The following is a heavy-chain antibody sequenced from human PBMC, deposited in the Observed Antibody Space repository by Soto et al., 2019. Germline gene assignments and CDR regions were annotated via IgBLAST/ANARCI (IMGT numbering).Heavy chain of an antibody. J-gene: IGHJ3*02. V-gene: IGHV1-69*02. CDR3: ASSGKSSMIYYSICPKVSAFDI. CDR2: IIPILGIA. D-gene: IGHD3-22*01. CDR1: GGTFSSYT. Sequence: ASVKVSCKASGGTFSSYTISWVRQAPGQGLEWMGRIIPILGIANYAQKFQGRVTITADKSTSTAYMELSSLRSEDTAVYYCASSGKSSMIYYSICPKVSAFDISGRGTMVTGSS.